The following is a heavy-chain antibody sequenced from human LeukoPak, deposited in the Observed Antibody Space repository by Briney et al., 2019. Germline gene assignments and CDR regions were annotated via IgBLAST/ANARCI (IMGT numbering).Heavy chain of an antibody. D-gene: IGHD5-24*01. CDR3: ARGQGEMATSFNY. Sequence: ASVKVSCKDSGYTFTSYDFNWVRQATGQRPEWMGWMSPNSGETGYAQKFQDRVTMTRNTSISTAYMELSSLRSDDTAVYYCARGQGEMATSFNYWGQGTLVTVSS. CDR1: GYTFTSYD. J-gene: IGHJ4*02. V-gene: IGHV1-8*01. CDR2: MSPNSGET.